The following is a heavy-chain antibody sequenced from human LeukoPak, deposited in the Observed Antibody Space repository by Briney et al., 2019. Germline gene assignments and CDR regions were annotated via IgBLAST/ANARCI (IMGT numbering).Heavy chain of an antibody. Sequence: PSETLSLTCAVYGGSFSGYYWSWIRQPPGKGLEWIGYIYYSGSTNYNPSLKSRVTISVDTSKNQFSLKLSSVTAADTAVYYCAREVRYCSSTSCYYRQYNWFDPWGQGTLVTVSS. CDR1: GGSFSGYY. CDR2: IYYSGST. CDR3: AREVRYCSSTSCYYRQYNWFDP. D-gene: IGHD2-2*01. V-gene: IGHV4-59*01. J-gene: IGHJ5*02.